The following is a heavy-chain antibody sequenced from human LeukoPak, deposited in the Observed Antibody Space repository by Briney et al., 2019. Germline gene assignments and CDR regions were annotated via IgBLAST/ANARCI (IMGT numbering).Heavy chain of an antibody. Sequence: PGGSLRLSCAASGFTFDDYAMHWVRQAPGKGLEWVSGISWNSGSIGYTDSVKGRFTISRDNAKNSLYLQMNSLRAEDTALYYCAKVPITMVRGVNYHFDYWGQGTLVTVYS. CDR3: AKVPITMVRGVNYHFDY. V-gene: IGHV3-9*01. D-gene: IGHD3-10*01. CDR1: GFTFDDYA. CDR2: ISWNSGSI. J-gene: IGHJ4*02.